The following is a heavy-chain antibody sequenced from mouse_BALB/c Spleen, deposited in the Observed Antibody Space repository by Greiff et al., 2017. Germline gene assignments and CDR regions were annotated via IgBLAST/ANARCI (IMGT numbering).Heavy chain of an antibody. CDR3: ARLYYYGSSYSYYAMDY. J-gene: IGHJ4*01. D-gene: IGHD1-1*01. CDR2: ISSGGGST. Sequence: EVQGVESGGGLVKPGGSLKLSCAASGFAFSSYDMSWVRQTPEKRLEWVAYISSGGGSTYYPDTVKGRFTISRDNAKNTLYLQMSSLKSEDTAMYYCARLYYYGSSYSYYAMDYWGQGTSVTVSS. CDR1: GFAFSSYD. V-gene: IGHV5-12-1*01.